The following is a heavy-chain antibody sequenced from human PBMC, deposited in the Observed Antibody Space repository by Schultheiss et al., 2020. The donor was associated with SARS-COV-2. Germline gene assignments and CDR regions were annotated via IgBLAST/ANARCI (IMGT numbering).Heavy chain of an antibody. CDR2: IRSKARNYAT. D-gene: IGHD6-6*01. V-gene: IGHV3-73*01. CDR3: ARNAARLITRAQFDY. CDR1: GFSFSGSG. J-gene: IGHJ4*02. Sequence: GGSLRLSCVSSGFSFSGSGIYWVRQASGKGLEWVGRIRSKARNYATTYATSVKGRFIISRDNSKDTLYLQMNSLRAEDTAVYYCARNAARLITRAQFDYWGQGTLVTVSS.